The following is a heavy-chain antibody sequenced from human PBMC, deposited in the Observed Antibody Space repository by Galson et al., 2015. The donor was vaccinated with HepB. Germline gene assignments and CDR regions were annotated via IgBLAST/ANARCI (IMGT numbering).Heavy chain of an antibody. J-gene: IGHJ3*02. D-gene: IGHD5-18*01. CDR1: GFTFSSYW. V-gene: IGHV3-74*01. Sequence: SLRLSCAASGFTFSSYWMHWVRQAPGKGLVWVSRINSDGSSTSYADSVKGRFTISRDNAKNTLYLQMNSLRAEDTAVYYCARTDSIQLWPSDAFDIWGQGTMVTVSS. CDR3: ARTDSIQLWPSDAFDI. CDR2: INSDGSST.